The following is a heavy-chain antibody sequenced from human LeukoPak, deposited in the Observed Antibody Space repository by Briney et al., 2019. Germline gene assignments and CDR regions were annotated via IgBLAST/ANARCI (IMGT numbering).Heavy chain of an antibody. CDR1: GFTFSSYA. CDR2: ISGSGGST. J-gene: IGHJ1*01. D-gene: IGHD6-13*01. CDR3: AKNLFVDSSSWYTPGKH. Sequence: GGSLRLSCAASGFTFSSYAMSWVRQAPGKGLEWVSAISGSGGSTYYADSVKGRFTISRDNSKNTLYLQMTNLRAEDTAVYFCAKNLFVDSSSWYTPGKHWGQGTLVTVSS. V-gene: IGHV3-23*01.